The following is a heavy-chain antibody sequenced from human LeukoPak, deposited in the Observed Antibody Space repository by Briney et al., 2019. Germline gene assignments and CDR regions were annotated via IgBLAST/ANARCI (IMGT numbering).Heavy chain of an antibody. V-gene: IGHV4-34*01. CDR2: INHSGST. Sequence: SETLSLTCAVYGGSFSGYYWSWIRQPPGKGLEWIGEINHSGSTNYNPSLKSRVTISVDTSKNQFALKLSSVTAADTAVYYCAREFYYYDSSGYSIYYYYYMDVWGKGTTVTVSS. CDR1: GGSFSGYY. D-gene: IGHD3-22*01. J-gene: IGHJ6*03. CDR3: AREFYYYDSSGYSIYYYYYMDV.